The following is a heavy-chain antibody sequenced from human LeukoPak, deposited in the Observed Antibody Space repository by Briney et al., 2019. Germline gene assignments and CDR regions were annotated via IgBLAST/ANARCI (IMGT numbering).Heavy chain of an antibody. D-gene: IGHD2-2*01. CDR3: ARQNVLVPTTMARAFDI. V-gene: IGHV3-30-3*01. CDR2: ISYDGSNK. J-gene: IGHJ3*02. Sequence: QPGRSLRLSCAASGFTFSSYAMHWVRQAPGKGLEWVAIISYDGSNKYYADSVKGRFTISRDNSQNTLYLQMNSLRAEDTAVYYCARQNVLVPTTMARAFDIWGHDPMVTVS. CDR1: GFTFSSYA.